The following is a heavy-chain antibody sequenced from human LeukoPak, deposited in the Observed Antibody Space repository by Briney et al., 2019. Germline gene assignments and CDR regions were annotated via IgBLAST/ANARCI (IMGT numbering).Heavy chain of an antibody. CDR1: GYIFTSYG. D-gene: IGHD3-22*01. V-gene: IGHV1-18*01. J-gene: IGHJ4*02. CDR3: ASLRSDSSGYYNLRIDY. CDR2: ISAYNGNT. Sequence: ASVKVSCKASGYIFTSYGISWVRQAPGQGLEWMGWISAYNGNTNYAQKLQGRVTMTTDTSTSTAYMELRSLRSDDTAVYYCASLRSDSSGYYNLRIDYWGQGTLVTVSS.